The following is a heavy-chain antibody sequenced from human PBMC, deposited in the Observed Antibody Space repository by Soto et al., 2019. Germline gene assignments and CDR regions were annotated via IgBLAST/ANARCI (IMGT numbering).Heavy chain of an antibody. J-gene: IGHJ4*02. D-gene: IGHD6-19*01. CDR2: ISGSGGTT. V-gene: IGHV3-23*01. CDR1: GFTFSNYA. CDR3: AKTPRQWLVYFDS. Sequence: EVQLLESGGGLVQPGGSLRLSCAASGFTFSNYAIAWVRQAPGKGLEWVSGISGSGGTTYYADSVKGRFTISRDNSKDTLHLQMTSLRAEDTAVDYCAKTPRQWLVYFDSWGQGALVTVSS.